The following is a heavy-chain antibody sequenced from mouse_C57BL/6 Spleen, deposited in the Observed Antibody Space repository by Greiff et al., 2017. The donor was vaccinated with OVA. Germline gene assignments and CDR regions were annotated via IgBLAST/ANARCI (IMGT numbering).Heavy chain of an antibody. CDR3: AKKGDDYDDGDAMDY. D-gene: IGHD2-4*01. Sequence: QVQLQQSGPGLVQPSQSLSITCTVSGFSLTSYGVHWVRQSPGKGLEWLGVIWRGGSTDYNAAFMSRLSITKDNSKSQDFFKMNSLQADDTAIYYCAKKGDDYDDGDAMDYWGQGTSVTVSS. CDR2: IWRGGST. V-gene: IGHV2-5*01. CDR1: GFSLTSYG. J-gene: IGHJ4*01.